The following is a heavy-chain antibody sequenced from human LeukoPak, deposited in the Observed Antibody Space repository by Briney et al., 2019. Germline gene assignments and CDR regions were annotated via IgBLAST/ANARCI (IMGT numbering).Heavy chain of an antibody. CDR1: GFTFSSYE. CDR2: ISSSGSTI. CDR3: ATKSEYYYGSGFDY. D-gene: IGHD3-10*01. Sequence: GGSLRLSCAASGFTFSSYEMNWVRQAPGKGLEWVSYISSSGSTIYYADSVKGRFTISRDNVKNSLYLQMNSLRAEDTAVYYCATKSEYYYGSGFDYWGQGTLVTVSS. V-gene: IGHV3-48*03. J-gene: IGHJ4*02.